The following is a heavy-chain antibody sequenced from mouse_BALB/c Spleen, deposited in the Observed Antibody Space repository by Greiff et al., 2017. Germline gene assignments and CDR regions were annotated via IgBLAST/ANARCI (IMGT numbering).Heavy chain of an antibody. CDR3: TRDRYGYAWFAY. J-gene: IGHJ3*01. CDR2: IDPANGNT. D-gene: IGHD2-2*01. V-gene: IGHV14-3*02. CDR1: GFNIKDTY. Sequence: VQLQQSGAELVKPGASVKLSCTASGFNIKDTYMHWVKQRPEQGLEWIGRIDPANGNTKYDPKFQGKATITADTSSNTAYLQRSSLTSEDTAVYYCTRDRYGYAWFAYWGQGTLVTVSA.